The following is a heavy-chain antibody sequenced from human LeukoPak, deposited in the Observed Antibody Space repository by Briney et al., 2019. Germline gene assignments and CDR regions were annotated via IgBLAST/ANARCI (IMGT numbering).Heavy chain of an antibody. D-gene: IGHD2-2*01. J-gene: IGHJ6*03. CDR3: ARGSHCSSTSCSYADYYYYYMDV. CDR1: GYTLTSYD. CDR2: RYSYSGNT. V-gene: IGHV1-8*03. Sequence: GASVKVSCKASGYTLTSYDIHWVRQATGQGVEWMGWRYSYSGNTSYAQNLQGRVTITRNTSINTASPELSSLRSEDTDVYYCARGSHCSSTSCSYADYYYYYMDVWGKGTTVTVSS.